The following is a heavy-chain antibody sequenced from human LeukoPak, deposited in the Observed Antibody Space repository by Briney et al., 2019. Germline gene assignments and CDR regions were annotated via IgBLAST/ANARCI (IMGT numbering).Heavy chain of an antibody. CDR3: ARGRDTALNYFDL. Sequence: PSETLSLTCTVSGGSISSSRDYWAWLRQPPGKGLEWIANIYYSGSTYYNPSLRSRVSMSADTSKNQVSLQVTSVTAADTAVYYCARGRDTALNYFDLWGRGTLVTVSS. CDR1: GGSISSSRDY. CDR2: IYYSGST. J-gene: IGHJ2*01. D-gene: IGHD5-18*01. V-gene: IGHV4-39*07.